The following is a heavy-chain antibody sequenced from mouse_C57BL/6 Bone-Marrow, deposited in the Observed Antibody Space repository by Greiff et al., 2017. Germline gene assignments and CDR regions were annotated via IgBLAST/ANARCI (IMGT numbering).Heavy chain of an antibody. D-gene: IGHD1-1*01. CDR2: LEPNSGGT. CDR1: GYTFTSYW. V-gene: IGHV1-72*01. J-gene: IGHJ1*03. CDR3: ARNYYGSSYNWYFDV. Sequence: QVQLQQPGAELVKPGASVKLSCKASGYTFTSYWMHWVKQRPGRGLEWIGRLEPNSGGTKYNEKFKSKATLTVDKPSSTAYMQLSSLTSEDSAVYYCARNYYGSSYNWYFDVWGTGTTVTVSS.